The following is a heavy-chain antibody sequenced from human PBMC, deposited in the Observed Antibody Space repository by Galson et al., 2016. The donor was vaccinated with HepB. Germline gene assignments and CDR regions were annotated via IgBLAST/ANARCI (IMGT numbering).Heavy chain of an antibody. CDR3: ARAEGTFNSYYFDY. J-gene: IGHJ4*02. V-gene: IGHV3-7*04. CDR2: IKEDGSEK. D-gene: IGHD1-7*01. Sequence: LRLSCAASGFTFSRYWMTWVRQAPGKGLEWVANIKEDGSEKYYVDSVKGRFTISRDNAKKSLYLQLNSLRAEDTAVYYCARAEGTFNSYYFDYWGQGTLVTVSS. CDR1: GFTFSRYW.